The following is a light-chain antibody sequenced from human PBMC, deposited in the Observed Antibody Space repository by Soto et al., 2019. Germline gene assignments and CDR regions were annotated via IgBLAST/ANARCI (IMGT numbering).Light chain of an antibody. J-gene: IGLJ3*02. Sequence: QAVVTQAPSASGTPGQRVTISCSGSSSNIGSNTVSWYQQVPGTAPKVLIYSNVQRPSGVPDRFSGSKSGTSASLAIGGLQSEDEADYYCAAWDGSLNGWVFGGGTKSPS. CDR2: SNV. CDR3: AAWDGSLNGWV. CDR1: SSNIGSNT. V-gene: IGLV1-44*01.